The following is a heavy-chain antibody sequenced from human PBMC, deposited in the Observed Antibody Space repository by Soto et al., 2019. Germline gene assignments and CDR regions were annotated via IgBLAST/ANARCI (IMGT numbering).Heavy chain of an antibody. D-gene: IGHD3-10*01. V-gene: IGHV4-34*01. Sequence: SSETLSLTCAVYGGSFSGYYWSWIRQPPGKGLEWIGEINHSGSTNYNPSLKSRVTISVDTSKNQFSLTLSSVTAADTAVYYCARTFMVRGVPYGMDVWGQGTTVTVSS. CDR1: GGSFSGYY. CDR3: ARTFMVRGVPYGMDV. J-gene: IGHJ6*02. CDR2: INHSGST.